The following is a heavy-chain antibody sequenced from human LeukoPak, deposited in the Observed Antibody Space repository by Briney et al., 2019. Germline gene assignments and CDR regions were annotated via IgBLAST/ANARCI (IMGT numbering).Heavy chain of an antibody. CDR2: IKQDGSEK. CDR1: GFTLSSYW. J-gene: IGHJ4*02. Sequence: GGSLRLSCAASGFTLSSYWMSWVRQAPGKGLEWVANIKQDGSEKYYVDSVKGRFTISRDNAKNSLYLQMNSLRAEDTAVYYCARSYCGGDCYPQSPYYFDYWGQGTLVTVSS. D-gene: IGHD2-21*02. V-gene: IGHV3-7*01. CDR3: ARSYCGGDCYPQSPYYFDY.